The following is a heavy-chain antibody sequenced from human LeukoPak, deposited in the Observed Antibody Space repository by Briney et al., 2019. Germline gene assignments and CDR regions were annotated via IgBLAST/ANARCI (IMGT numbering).Heavy chain of an antibody. CDR3: ARGYTYDDILTGYSPTGHFDY. CDR1: GFTFSSYS. J-gene: IGHJ4*02. Sequence: GGSLRLSCAASGFTFSSYSMNWVRRAPGKGLEWVSSISSSSSYIYYADSVKGRFTISRDNAKNSLYLQMNSLRAEDTAVYYCARGYTYDDILTGYSPTGHFDYWGQGTLVTVSS. D-gene: IGHD3-9*01. CDR2: ISSSSSYI. V-gene: IGHV3-21*01.